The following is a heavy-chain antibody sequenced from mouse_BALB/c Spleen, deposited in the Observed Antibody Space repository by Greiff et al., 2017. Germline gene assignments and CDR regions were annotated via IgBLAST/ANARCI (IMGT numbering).Heavy chain of an antibody. Sequence: DVKLVESGGGLVQPGGSRKLSCAASGFTFSSFGMHWVRQAPEKGLEWVAYISSGSSTIYYADTVKGRFTISRDNPKNTLFLQMTSLRSEDTAMYYCAPSYYRYDAFAYWGQGTLVTVSA. CDR1: GFTFSSFG. CDR2: ISSGSSTI. D-gene: IGHD2-14*01. V-gene: IGHV5-17*02. CDR3: APSYYRYDAFAY. J-gene: IGHJ3*01.